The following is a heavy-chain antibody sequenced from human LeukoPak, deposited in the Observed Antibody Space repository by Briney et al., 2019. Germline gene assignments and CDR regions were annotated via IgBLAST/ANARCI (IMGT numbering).Heavy chain of an antibody. J-gene: IGHJ4*02. CDR2: IKQDGSEK. CDR1: GFTFSGFA. Sequence: GGSLRLSCAASGFTFSGFAMTWVRQTPGKGLEWVANIKQDGSEKYYVDSVRGRFTISRDNAKNSLFLQLNSLRAEDTAVYYCANLKYDFWGQGTLVTVSS. CDR3: ANLKYDF. V-gene: IGHV3-7*05.